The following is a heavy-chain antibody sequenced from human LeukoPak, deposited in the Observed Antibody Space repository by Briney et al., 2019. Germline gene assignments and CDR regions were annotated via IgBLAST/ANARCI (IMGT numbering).Heavy chain of an antibody. V-gene: IGHV3-23*01. CDR3: AKGATVGPLDF. D-gene: IGHD4-23*01. Sequence: GGSLRLSCAASGFTFNSYAMTWVRQAPGKGLEWVSGISGSGGNTYYGGSVQGRFTISRDNSKNTLYLQMSSLRADDTAVYFCAKGATVGPLDFWGQGTLVTVSS. CDR1: GFTFNSYA. CDR2: ISGSGGNT. J-gene: IGHJ4*02.